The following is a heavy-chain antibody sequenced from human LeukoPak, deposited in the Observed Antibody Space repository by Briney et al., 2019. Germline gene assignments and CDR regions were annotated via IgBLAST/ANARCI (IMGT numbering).Heavy chain of an antibody. V-gene: IGHV4-59*11. J-gene: IGHJ4*02. CDR3: ARGSIYDFDS. CDR1: GGSINSHY. CDR2: VYYTGGT. Sequence: SETLSLTCTVSGGSINSHYWHWIRQPPGTRREWIGYVYYTGGTNYKSSLESRVTISVATSKKQFSLRLTSVTAADTALYYCARGSIYDFDSWGQGTLVSVSS. D-gene: IGHD3-3*02.